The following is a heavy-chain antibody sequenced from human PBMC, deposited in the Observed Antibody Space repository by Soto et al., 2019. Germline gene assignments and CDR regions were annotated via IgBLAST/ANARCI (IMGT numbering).Heavy chain of an antibody. V-gene: IGHV1-69*13. D-gene: IGHD6-19*01. Sequence: SVKVSCKASGGTFSSDAVSWVRQAPGQGLEWMGGLIPILGTTHYAQKFQGRVTITADESTNTAYMELSSLRSDDTAVYYCARASGYVSGWYHDYWGQGTRVTVYS. CDR3: ARASGYVSGWYHDY. J-gene: IGHJ4*02. CDR1: GGTFSSDA. CDR2: LIPILGTT.